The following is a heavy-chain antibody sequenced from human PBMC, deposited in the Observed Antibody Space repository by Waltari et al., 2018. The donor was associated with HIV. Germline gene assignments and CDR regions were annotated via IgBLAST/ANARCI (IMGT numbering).Heavy chain of an antibody. V-gene: IGHV3-11*05. CDR1: GFTFSSHS. CDR3: ARNPTLQFGDLWAYYYGMDV. Sequence: QVQLVESGGGLVKPGGSLRLSCAASGFTFSSHSMSWIGQAPGKGLEWVSYISSSSTYTNYAGSVKGRFTISRDNAKNSLYLQMNSLRAEDTAVYYCARNPTLQFGDLWAYYYGMDVWGQGTTVTVS. J-gene: IGHJ6*02. D-gene: IGHD3-10*01. CDR2: ISSSSTYT.